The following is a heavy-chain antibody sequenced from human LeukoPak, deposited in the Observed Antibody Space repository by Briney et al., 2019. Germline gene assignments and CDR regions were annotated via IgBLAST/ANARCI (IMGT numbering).Heavy chain of an antibody. CDR3: ARTYSSSGNYYYYMDV. J-gene: IGHJ6*03. CDR2: IYYSGTT. CDR1: GASISSDDYY. Sequence: SETLSLTCTVSGASISSDDYYWSWIRQHPGKGLEWIGYIYYSGTTYYNPSLKSRLIISVDMSKNQFSLQLSSVTAADTAVYYCARTYSSSGNYYYYMDVWGKGTTFTVSS. V-gene: IGHV4-31*03. D-gene: IGHD6-6*01.